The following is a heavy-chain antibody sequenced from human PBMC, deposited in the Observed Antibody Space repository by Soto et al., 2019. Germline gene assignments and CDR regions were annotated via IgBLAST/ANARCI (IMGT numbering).Heavy chain of an antibody. Sequence: QVQLVQSGAEVKKPGASVKVSCKASGYTFTGYYMNWVRQAPGQGLEWMGWINPNSGGTNYAQKFQGWVTMTRDTSISTASMELSRLRSDDTAVYYCAIDLCPYYAYYYVTKTRGGAFDIWGQGTMVTVSS. CDR2: INPNSGGT. V-gene: IGHV1-2*04. D-gene: IGHD3-22*01. CDR1: GYTFTGYY. CDR3: AIDLCPYYAYYYVTKTRGGAFDI. J-gene: IGHJ3*02.